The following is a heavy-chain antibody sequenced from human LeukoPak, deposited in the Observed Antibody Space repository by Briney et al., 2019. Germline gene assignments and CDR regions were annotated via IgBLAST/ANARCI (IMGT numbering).Heavy chain of an antibody. Sequence: NSGGSLRLSCAASGFTFSSYSMNWVRQAPGKGLEWVSSISSSSSYIYYADSVKGRFTISRDNVKNSLYLQMNSLRAEDTAVYYCASSGSYPFDYWGQGTLVTVSS. CDR2: ISSSSSYI. J-gene: IGHJ4*02. CDR3: ASSGSYPFDY. CDR1: GFTFSSYS. V-gene: IGHV3-21*01. D-gene: IGHD1-26*01.